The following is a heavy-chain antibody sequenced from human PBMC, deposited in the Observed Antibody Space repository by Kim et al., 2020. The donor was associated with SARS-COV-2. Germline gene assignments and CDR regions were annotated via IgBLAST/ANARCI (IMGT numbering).Heavy chain of an antibody. J-gene: IGHJ5*02. V-gene: IGHV1-69*13. D-gene: IGHD6-19*01. Sequence: SVKVSCKASGGTFSSYAISWVRQAPGQGLEWMGGIIPIFGTANYAQKFQGRVTITADESTSTAYMELSSLRSEDTAVYYCARDHRPIAVAGSPWWFDPWGQGTLVTVSS. CDR2: IIPIFGTA. CDR1: GGTFSSYA. CDR3: ARDHRPIAVAGSPWWFDP.